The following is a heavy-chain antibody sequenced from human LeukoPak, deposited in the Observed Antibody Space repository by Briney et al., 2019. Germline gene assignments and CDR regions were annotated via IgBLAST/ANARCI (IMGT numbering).Heavy chain of an antibody. D-gene: IGHD4-11*01. J-gene: IGHJ4*02. CDR2: ISSSGTTT. CDR1: GFTFSDHY. CDR3: AREPHDYTMYYFDL. V-gene: IGHV3-11*04. Sequence: PGGSLRLSCAASGFTFSDHYMTWIRQAPGKGLEWVSYISSSGTTTYYADSVKGRFTISRDNAKSSLYLQMSSLRVEDTAVYYCAREPHDYTMYYFDLWGQGTLVTVSS.